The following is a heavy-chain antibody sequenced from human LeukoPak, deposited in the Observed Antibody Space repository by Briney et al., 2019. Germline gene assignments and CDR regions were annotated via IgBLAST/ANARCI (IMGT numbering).Heavy chain of an antibody. J-gene: IGHJ4*02. V-gene: IGHV3-23*01. D-gene: IGHD2-21*01. CDR3: AKAPVTTCSGAYCYPFDY. CDR1: GFTFSSYA. CDR2: ISVSGNT. Sequence: GGSLRLSCAASGFTFSSYAMSWVRQAPGKGLEWVSAISVSGNTYHADSVKGRFTISRDSSKNTLYLQMNRLRAEDAAVYYCAKAPVTTCSGAYCYPFDYWGQGTLVTASS.